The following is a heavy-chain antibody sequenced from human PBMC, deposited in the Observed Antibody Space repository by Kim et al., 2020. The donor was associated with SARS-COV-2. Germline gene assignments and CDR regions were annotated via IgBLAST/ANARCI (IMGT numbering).Heavy chain of an antibody. CDR1: GFTFSGSP. V-gene: IGHV3-73*01. Sequence: GESLKISCAASGFTFSGSPMHWVRQASGKGLEWGGRIRSKTNNYATTYAASVRGRFTISRDDSKNTLYLQMNSLKTEDTAVYYCTSDLGDYCAGDCYSRVWGQGTTVTVSS. CDR3: TSDLGDYCAGDCYSRV. CDR2: IRSKTNNYAT. J-gene: IGHJ6*02. D-gene: IGHD2-21*02.